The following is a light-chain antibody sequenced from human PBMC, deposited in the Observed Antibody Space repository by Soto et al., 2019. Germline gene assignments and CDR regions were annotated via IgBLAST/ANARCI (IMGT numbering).Light chain of an antibody. CDR2: DVS. CDR3: CSYAGSYTRAV. CDR1: SSDVGGYNY. J-gene: IGLJ2*01. V-gene: IGLV2-11*01. Sequence: QSALTQPRSVSGSPGQSVTISCTGTSSDVGGYNYVSWYQQHPGKAPKLMIYDVSKRPSGVPDRFSGSKSGNTASLTISGLQAEDEADYYCCSYAGSYTRAVFGGGTSSPS.